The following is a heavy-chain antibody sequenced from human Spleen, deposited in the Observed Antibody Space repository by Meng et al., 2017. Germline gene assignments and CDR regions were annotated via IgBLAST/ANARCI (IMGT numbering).Heavy chain of an antibody. CDR1: GGSFSDYY. D-gene: IGHD4-11*01. V-gene: IGHV4-34*01. CDR2: INHSGST. J-gene: IGHJ4*02. CDR3: ARGPTTVAHDFDY. Sequence: QLQHWGAGPLTPSETLSRTCVVSGGSFSDYYWSWTRQPPGKGLEWIGEINHSGSTNYNPSLESRATISVDTSQNNLSLKLSSVTAADSAVYYCARGPTTVAHDFDYWGQGTLVTVSS.